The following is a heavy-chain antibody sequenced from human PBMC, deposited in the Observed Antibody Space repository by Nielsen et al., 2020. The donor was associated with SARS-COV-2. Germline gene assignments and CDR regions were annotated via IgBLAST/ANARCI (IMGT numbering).Heavy chain of an antibody. J-gene: IGHJ6*02. CDR3: ARGNTIFGVTGYYYGMDV. CDR1: GYTFTSFG. Sequence: ASVKVSCKASGYTFTSFGFSWVRQAPGQGLEWMGWISAYNGNTNYAQKLQGRVTMTTDTSTSTAYMELRSLRSDDTAVYYCARGNTIFGVTGYYYGMDVWGQGTTVTVSS. CDR2: ISAYNGNT. D-gene: IGHD3-3*01. V-gene: IGHV1-18*01.